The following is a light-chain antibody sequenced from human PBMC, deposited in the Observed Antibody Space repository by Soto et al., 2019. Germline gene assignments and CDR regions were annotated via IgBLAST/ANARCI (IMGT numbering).Light chain of an antibody. CDR2: AAA. Sequence: EIVMTPSPATLSVTPVERATLSCRASQTVSNDLAWYQQKPGQAPRLLIYAAATRATGIPARFSGSGSGTEFTLTISSLQSDDFAIYYCQQYNKWPLITFGQGTRLEIK. J-gene: IGKJ5*01. CDR3: QQYNKWPLIT. V-gene: IGKV3-15*01. CDR1: QTVSND.